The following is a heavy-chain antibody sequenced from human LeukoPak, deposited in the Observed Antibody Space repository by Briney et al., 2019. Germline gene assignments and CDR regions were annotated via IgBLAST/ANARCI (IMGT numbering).Heavy chain of an antibody. Sequence: PSETLSLTCSVSGGSISTSSHYWGWFRQPPGKGLEWIGSLYKSGSTYYNASLSGRATVSVDTSKNQFSLKLNYVTAADTAVYYCARQWAEWLLLRGWVEPWGQGILVTVSS. CDR1: GGSISTSSHY. CDR2: LYKSGST. CDR3: ARQWAEWLLLRGWVEP. D-gene: IGHD2-15*01. V-gene: IGHV4-39*01. J-gene: IGHJ5*02.